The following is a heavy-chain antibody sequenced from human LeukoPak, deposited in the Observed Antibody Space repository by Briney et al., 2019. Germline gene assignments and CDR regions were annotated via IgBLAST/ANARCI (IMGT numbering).Heavy chain of an antibody. J-gene: IGHJ4*02. CDR2: ISSSSSTI. Sequence: GGSLRLSCAASGFTFSSYSMNWVRQAPGKGLEWVSYISSSSSTIYYADSVKGRFTISRDNAKNSLYLQMNSLRAEDTAVYYCARQGGGSYYPNYFDYWGQGTLVTVSS. D-gene: IGHD1-26*01. V-gene: IGHV3-48*04. CDR3: ARQGGGSYYPNYFDY. CDR1: GFTFSSYS.